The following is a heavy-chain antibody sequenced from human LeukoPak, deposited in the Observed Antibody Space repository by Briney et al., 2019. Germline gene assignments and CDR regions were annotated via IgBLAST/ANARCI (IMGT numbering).Heavy chain of an antibody. V-gene: IGHV4-31*11. Sequence: SETLSLTCAVSGGSISSGGYSWSWIRQPPGKGLEWIGYIYYSGSTYYNPSLKSRVTISVDTSKNQFSLKLSSVTAADTAVYYCARVHCSSTSCYAPRHRYYFDYWGQGTLVTVSS. CDR2: IYYSGST. D-gene: IGHD2-2*01. CDR3: ARVHCSSTSCYAPRHRYYFDY. CDR1: GGSISSGGYS. J-gene: IGHJ4*02.